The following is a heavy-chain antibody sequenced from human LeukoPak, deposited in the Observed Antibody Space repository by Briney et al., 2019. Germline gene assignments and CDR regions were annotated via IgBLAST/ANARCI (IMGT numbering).Heavy chain of an antibody. V-gene: IGHV4-59*01. CDR3: ARDCRIAAAAMRIYYYYGMDV. D-gene: IGHD6-13*01. CDR2: IYYRGST. CDR1: GGSISSYY. Sequence: SETLSLTCTVSGGSISSYYWSWIRQPPGKGLEWIGYIYYRGSTNYNPSLKSRVTISVDTSKNQFSLKLSSVTAADTAVYYCARDCRIAAAAMRIYYYYGMDVWGQGTTVTVSS. J-gene: IGHJ6*02.